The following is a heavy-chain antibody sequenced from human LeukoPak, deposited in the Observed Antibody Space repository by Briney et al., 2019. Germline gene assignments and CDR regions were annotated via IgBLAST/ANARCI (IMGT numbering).Heavy chain of an antibody. D-gene: IGHD2-15*01. V-gene: IGHV4-30-4*01. CDR1: GGSISSGDYY. Sequence: SETLSLTCTVSGGSISSGDYYWSWIRQPPGKGLEWIGYIYYSGSTYYNPSLKSRVTISVDTSENRFSLKLSSVTATDTAVYYCARDCSGGSCYGAFDIWGQGTMVTVSS. CDR2: IYYSGST. CDR3: ARDCSGGSCYGAFDI. J-gene: IGHJ3*02.